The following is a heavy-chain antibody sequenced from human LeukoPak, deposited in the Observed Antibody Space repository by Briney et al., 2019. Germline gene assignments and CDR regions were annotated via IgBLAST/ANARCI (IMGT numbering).Heavy chain of an antibody. J-gene: IGHJ3*02. CDR3: ARDRVQFRAFDI. Sequence: PGGSLSLSRAASGFSVSSYWMSWVRQAPGKGLEWVANIKQDGSEKYYVDSVKGRFTISRDNAKNSLYLQMNSLRAEDTVVYYCARDRVQFRAFDIWGRANMVIVSS. D-gene: IGHD1-1*01. CDR1: GFSVSSYW. CDR2: IKQDGSEK. V-gene: IGHV3-7*04.